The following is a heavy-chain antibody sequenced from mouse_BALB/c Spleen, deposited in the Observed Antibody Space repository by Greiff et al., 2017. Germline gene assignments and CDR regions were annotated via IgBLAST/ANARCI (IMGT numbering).Heavy chain of an antibody. CDR2: ISSGGSYT. CDR1: GFTFSSYA. D-gene: IGHD2-12*01. Sequence: LVESGGGLVKPGGSLKLPCAASGFTFSSYAMSWVRQSPEKRLEWVAEISSGGSYTYYPDTVTGRFTISRDNAKNTLYLEMSSLRSEDTAMYYCATYDRFAYWGQGTLVTVSA. J-gene: IGHJ3*01. CDR3: ATYDRFAY. V-gene: IGHV5-9-4*01.